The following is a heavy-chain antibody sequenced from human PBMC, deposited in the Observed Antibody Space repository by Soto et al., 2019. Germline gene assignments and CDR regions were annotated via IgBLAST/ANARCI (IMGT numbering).Heavy chain of an antibody. Sequence: SETLSLTCTVSGGSISSYYWSWIRQPPGKGLEWIGYVYYSGSTNYNPSLKSRVTISVDTSKNQFSLKLSSVTAADTAVYYCARGRGYSYGYDYYYYGMDVWGQGTTVTVSS. D-gene: IGHD5-18*01. CDR1: GGSISSYY. J-gene: IGHJ6*02. CDR2: VYYSGST. V-gene: IGHV4-59*01. CDR3: ARGRGYSYGYDYYYYGMDV.